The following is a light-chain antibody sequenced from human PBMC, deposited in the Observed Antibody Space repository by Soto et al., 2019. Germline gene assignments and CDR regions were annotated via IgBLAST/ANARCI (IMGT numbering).Light chain of an antibody. Sequence: DLPMTQSPSSLSASVGDRVTITCRASQGISNYLVWYQQKPGKVPKLLIYAASTLQSGVPSRFSGSVSGTDFTLTISSLQPEDVATYYCQNYKGAPWTFGQGTKVEIK. V-gene: IGKV1-27*01. J-gene: IGKJ1*01. CDR1: QGISNY. CDR2: AAS. CDR3: QNYKGAPWT.